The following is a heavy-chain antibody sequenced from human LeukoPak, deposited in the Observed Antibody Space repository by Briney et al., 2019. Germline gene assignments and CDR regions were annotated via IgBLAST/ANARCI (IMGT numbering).Heavy chain of an antibody. D-gene: IGHD4-17*01. CDR1: GFTFSRNA. CDR2: ISYDGNNK. Sequence: GWSLRLSCAASGFTFSRNAMHWVRQAPGKGLEWVALISYDGNNKYYADSVKGRFTISRDNSKNTVYQQMNSLKPEDTAVYYCGRGSVDDYGVDYWGQGTLVTVSS. V-gene: IGHV3-30*07. J-gene: IGHJ4*02. CDR3: GRGSVDDYGVDY.